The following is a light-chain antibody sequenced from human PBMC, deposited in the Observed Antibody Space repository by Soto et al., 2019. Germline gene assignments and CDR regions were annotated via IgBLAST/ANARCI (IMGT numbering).Light chain of an antibody. J-gene: IGLJ1*01. CDR1: SSDVGSYNL. CDR3: CSYAGSSTYV. Sequence: LTQPASVSGSPGQSITISCTGTSSDVGSYNLVSWYQQHPGKAPKLMIYEVSKRPSGVSNRFSGSKSGNTASLTISGLQAEDEADYYCCSYAGSSTYVFGTGTKVPS. V-gene: IGLV2-23*02. CDR2: EVS.